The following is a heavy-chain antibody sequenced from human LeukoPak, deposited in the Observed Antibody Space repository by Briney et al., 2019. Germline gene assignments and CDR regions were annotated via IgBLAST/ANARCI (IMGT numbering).Heavy chain of an antibody. V-gene: IGHV3-72*01. CDR3: TTVGVVVPAASDY. CDR1: GFTFSDHY. Sequence: GGSLRLSCAASGFTFSDHYIDWVRQAPGKGLEWVGRNRNKANNYTPEYAASVKGRFTISRDDSKNTLYLQMNSLKTEDTAVYYCTTVGVVVPAASDYWGQGTLVTVSS. J-gene: IGHJ4*02. D-gene: IGHD2-2*01. CDR2: NRNKANNYTP.